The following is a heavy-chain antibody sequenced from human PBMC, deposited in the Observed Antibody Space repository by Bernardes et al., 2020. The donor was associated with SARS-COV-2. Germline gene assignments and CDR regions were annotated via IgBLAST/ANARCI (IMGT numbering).Heavy chain of an antibody. D-gene: IGHD2-21*02. CDR3: VKDLGVVTAAIGF. V-gene: IGHV3-9*01. CDR1: GFTFDDYA. J-gene: IGHJ4*02. Sequence: GGSLRLSCVASGFTFDDYAMHWVRQVPGKGPEWLAGIRRARGIIGYEDSVKGRFTIPRDDAKNSLYLHMDRLRSEDTALYYCVKDLGVVTAAIGFWGQGTLVTVSS. CDR2: IRRARGII.